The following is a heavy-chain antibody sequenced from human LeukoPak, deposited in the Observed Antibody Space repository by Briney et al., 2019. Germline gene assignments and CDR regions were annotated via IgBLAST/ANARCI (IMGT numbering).Heavy chain of an antibody. CDR1: GFTISSNY. J-gene: IGHJ6*02. V-gene: IGHV3-53*01. Sequence: GGSLRLSCAASGFTISSNYMSWVRQAPGKGLEWVSVIYSGGNTYYADSVKGRFTISRDNSKSTLYLQMNSLRAEDTAVYYCARAPYITGTSGYYYGMDVWGQGTTVTVSS. CDR3: ARAPYITGTSGYYYGMDV. D-gene: IGHD1-7*01. CDR2: IYSGGNT.